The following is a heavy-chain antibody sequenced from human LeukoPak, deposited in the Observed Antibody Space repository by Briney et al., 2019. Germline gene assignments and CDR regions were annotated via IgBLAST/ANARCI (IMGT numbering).Heavy chain of an antibody. J-gene: IGHJ4*02. CDR2: ITSSGNYI. V-gene: IGHV3-21*01. CDR3: ARDGPEGSGSYLNY. Sequence: PGGSLRLSCAASGFTFSSYNMNWVRQAPGKGLEWVSCITSSGNYIYYADAVKDRFTISRDNAKNSLYLQMNSRRAEDTAVYYSARDGPEGSGSYLNYWGQGTLVTVSS. CDR1: GFTFSSYN. D-gene: IGHD1-26*01.